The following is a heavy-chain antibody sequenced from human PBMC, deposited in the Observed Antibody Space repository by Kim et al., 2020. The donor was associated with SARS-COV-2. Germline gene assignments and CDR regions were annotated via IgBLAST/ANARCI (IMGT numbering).Heavy chain of an antibody. CDR1: GFTFSNSG. Sequence: GGSLRLSCAASGFTFSNSGMSWVRQAPGKGLEWVSSIVGGGFATNYADSVKGRFTISRDYSKNTLYLQMNTLRAEDTAVYYCARGGGSPDYWGQGTLVTVSS. D-gene: IGHD1-26*01. J-gene: IGHJ4*02. CDR2: IVGGGFAT. V-gene: IGHV3-23*01. CDR3: ARGGGSPDY.